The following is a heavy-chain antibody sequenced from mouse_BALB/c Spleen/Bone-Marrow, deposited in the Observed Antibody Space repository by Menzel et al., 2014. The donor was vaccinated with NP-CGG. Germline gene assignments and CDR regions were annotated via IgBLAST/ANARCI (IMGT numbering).Heavy chain of an antibody. J-gene: IGHJ2*01. CDR2: INPSSGYT. V-gene: IGHV1-4*01. D-gene: IGHD1-1*01. CDR1: GYTFTSYT. CDR3: ARESLYGSNYY. Sequence: VKLMESGAELARPGASVKMSCKASGYTFTSYTMHWVKQRPGQGLEWIGCINPSSGYTNYNQKFKDKATLTADKSSSTAYMQLSSLTSEDSAVYYCARESLYGSNYYWGQGTTLTVSS.